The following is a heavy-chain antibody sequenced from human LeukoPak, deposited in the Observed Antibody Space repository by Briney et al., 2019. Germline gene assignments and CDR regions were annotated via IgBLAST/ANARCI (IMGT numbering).Heavy chain of an antibody. Sequence: SETLSLTCAVYGGSFSGYYWSWIRQPPGKGLEWIGEINHSGSTNYNPSLRSRVTISVDTSKNQFSLKLSSVTAADTAVYYCARGWSGSGSHYWFDPWRQGTLVTVSS. D-gene: IGHD3-10*01. CDR1: GGSFSGYY. J-gene: IGHJ5*02. V-gene: IGHV4-34*01. CDR3: ARGWSGSGSHYWFDP. CDR2: INHSGST.